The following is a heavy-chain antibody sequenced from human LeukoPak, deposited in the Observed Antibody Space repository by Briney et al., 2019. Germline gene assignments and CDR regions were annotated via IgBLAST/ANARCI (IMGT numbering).Heavy chain of an antibody. CDR2: ISSSSSYI. J-gene: IGHJ3*02. CDR3: ARGGSYLSAFDI. Sequence: GGSLRLSCAASGFTFSSYSMNWVRQAPGKGLEWVSSISSSSSYIYCADSVKGRFTISRDNAKNSLYLQMNSLRAEDTAVYYCARGGSYLSAFDIWGQGTMVTVSS. CDR1: GFTFSSYS. V-gene: IGHV3-21*01. D-gene: IGHD1-26*01.